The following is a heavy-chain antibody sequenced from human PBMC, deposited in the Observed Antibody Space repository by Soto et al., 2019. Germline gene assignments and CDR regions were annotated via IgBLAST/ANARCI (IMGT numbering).Heavy chain of an antibody. CDR3: ARGGKPGTYYYDSSGYYFDY. CDR2: IYYSGSV. D-gene: IGHD3-22*01. Sequence: QVQLQESGPGLVKPSETLSLTCTVSGGSISTYYWTWIRQPPGKGLEWIGHIYYSGSVYYNPSLRGRGAISVDTSKNQFSLKVISVTAADTAVYFCARGGKPGTYYYDSSGYYFDYWSQGTLVTVSS. CDR1: GGSISTYY. J-gene: IGHJ4*02. V-gene: IGHV4-59*01.